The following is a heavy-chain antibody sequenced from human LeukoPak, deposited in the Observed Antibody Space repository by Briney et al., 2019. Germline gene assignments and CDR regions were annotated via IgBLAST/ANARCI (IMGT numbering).Heavy chain of an antibody. CDR1: GYSISSGYY. Sequence: SETLSLTCTVSGYSISSGYYWGWIRQPPGKGLEWIGSIYHSGSTYYNPSLKSRVTMSVDTSKNQFSLKLSSVTAADTAVYYCAREFSGSNPYYYYYMDVWGKGTTVTVSS. V-gene: IGHV4-38-2*02. J-gene: IGHJ6*03. CDR2: IYHSGST. CDR3: AREFSGSNPYYYYYMDV. D-gene: IGHD1-26*01.